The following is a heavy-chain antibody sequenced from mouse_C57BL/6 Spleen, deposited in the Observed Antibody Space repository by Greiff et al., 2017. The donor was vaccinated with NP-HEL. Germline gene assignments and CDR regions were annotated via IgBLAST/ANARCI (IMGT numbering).Heavy chain of an antibody. CDR2: ISYDGSN. CDR1: GYSITSGYY. J-gene: IGHJ1*03. V-gene: IGHV3-6*01. CDR3: ARPGVGSSHWYFDV. Sequence: EVQLQESGPGLVKPSQSLSLTCSVTGYSITSGYYWNWIRQFPGNKLEWMGYISYDGSNNYNPSLKNRISITRDTSKNQFFLKLNSVTTEDTATYYCARPGVGSSHWYFDVWGTGTTVTVSS. D-gene: IGHD1-1*01.